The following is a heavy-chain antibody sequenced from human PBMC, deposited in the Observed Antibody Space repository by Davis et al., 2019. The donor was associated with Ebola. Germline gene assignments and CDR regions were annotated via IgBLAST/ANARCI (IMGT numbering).Heavy chain of an antibody. CDR3: TTPGGQDSGYDVFDI. CDR2: INGYNGNT. D-gene: IGHD5-12*01. Sequence: ASVKVSCKASGYTFSSYGISWVRQAPGQGLEWMGWINGYNGNTNYAQKLQGRVTMTTDTSTSTAYMELRSLRSEDTALYYCTTPGGQDSGYDVFDIWGQGTMVTVSS. J-gene: IGHJ3*02. V-gene: IGHV1-18*01. CDR1: GYTFSSYG.